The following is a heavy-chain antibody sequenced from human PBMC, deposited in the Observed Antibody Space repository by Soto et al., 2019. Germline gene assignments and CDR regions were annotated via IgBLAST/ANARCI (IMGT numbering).Heavy chain of an antibody. J-gene: IGHJ4*02. CDR1: GFTFRDDY. CDR2: ITDGSASTV. V-gene: IGHV3-11*01. Sequence: GGALRVSCAASGFTFRDDYMGWIRQAPGRGLDWVSYITDGSASTVYYADSVKGRFIISRDNAKNSLYLQMNSLRPEDTAVYYCARASSWERRKYFDYWGQGT. CDR3: ARASSWERRKYFDY. D-gene: IGHD1-26*01.